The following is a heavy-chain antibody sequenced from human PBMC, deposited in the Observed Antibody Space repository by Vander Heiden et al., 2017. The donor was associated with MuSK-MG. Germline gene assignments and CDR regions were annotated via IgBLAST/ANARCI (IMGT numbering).Heavy chain of an antibody. Sequence: EVQVVESGGGLVQPGGSLRLSCAFSGFTFSTYWMNWVRQAPGKGLERVANIKKDGSEIKYVDSVKGRFTISRDNAKNSLSLEMNSLRAEDTAVYYCGGQDVWGQGTTVTVSS. D-gene: IGHD1-26*01. CDR1: GFTFSTYW. CDR2: IKKDGSEI. CDR3: GGQDV. J-gene: IGHJ6*02. V-gene: IGHV3-7*03.